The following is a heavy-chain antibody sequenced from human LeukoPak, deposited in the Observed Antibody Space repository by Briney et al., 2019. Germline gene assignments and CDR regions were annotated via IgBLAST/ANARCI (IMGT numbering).Heavy chain of an antibody. D-gene: IGHD3-10*01. CDR3: ARARYGPGSLYFYYYGMDV. J-gene: IGHJ6*02. CDR2: IYYSGST. Sequence: TSETLSLTCTVSGGSISSYYWSWIRQPPGKGLEWIGYIYYSGSTNYNPSLKSRATTSVDTSKNQSSLNVSSVTSADTAVYYCARARYGPGSLYFYYYGMDVWGQGTTVIVSS. V-gene: IGHV4-59*01. CDR1: GGSISSYY.